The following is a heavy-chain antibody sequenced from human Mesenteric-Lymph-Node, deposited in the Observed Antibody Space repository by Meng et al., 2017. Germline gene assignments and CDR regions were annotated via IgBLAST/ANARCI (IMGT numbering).Heavy chain of an antibody. CDR1: GGTFSSYT. J-gene: IGHJ5*02. D-gene: IGHD3-10*01. CDR3: AREGITMVRGGIDP. V-gene: IGHV1-69*08. CDR2: IIPILGIA. Sequence: QVRLVQLGAGVKKPGSSVKVSCKASGGTFSSYTISWVRQAPGQGLEWMGRIIPILGIANYAQKFQGRVTITADKSTSTAYMELSSLRSEDTAVYYCAREGITMVRGGIDPWGQGTLVTVSS.